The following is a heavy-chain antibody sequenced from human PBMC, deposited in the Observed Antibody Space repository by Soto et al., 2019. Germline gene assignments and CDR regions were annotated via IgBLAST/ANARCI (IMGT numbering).Heavy chain of an antibody. J-gene: IGHJ4*02. Sequence: PSETLSLTCTVSGGSISSYYWSWIRQPPGKGLEWIGYIYYSGSTNYNPSLKSRVTISVDTSKNQFSLKLSSVTAADTAVYYCARGIAAGIFFDYGGQGTLVPVSS. CDR2: IYYSGST. CDR1: GGSISSYY. CDR3: ARGIAAGIFFDY. D-gene: IGHD6-13*01. V-gene: IGHV4-59*01.